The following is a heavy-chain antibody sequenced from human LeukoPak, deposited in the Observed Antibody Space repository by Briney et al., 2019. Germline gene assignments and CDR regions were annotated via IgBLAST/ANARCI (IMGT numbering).Heavy chain of an antibody. Sequence: GGSLRLSCVGSGFTFSDYGMHWLRQAPGKGLEWVSVTSFDGGYNYYENSVRGRFSNSRDNSKNILYLQMSSLRTDDTAVYYCAMGPIFPDSYFQHWGQGALVTVSS. CDR3: AMGPIFPDSYFQH. J-gene: IGHJ1*01. CDR2: TSFDGGYN. D-gene: IGHD2-21*01. CDR1: GFTFSDYG. V-gene: IGHV3-30*03.